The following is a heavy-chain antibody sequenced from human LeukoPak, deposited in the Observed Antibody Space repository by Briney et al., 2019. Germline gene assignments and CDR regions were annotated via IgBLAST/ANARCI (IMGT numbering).Heavy chain of an antibody. J-gene: IGHJ3*02. Sequence: ASVKVSCKASGYTFTSYDINWVRQATGQGLEWMGWMNPNSGNTGYAQKFQGRVTITRNTSISTAYMELSSLRSEDTAVYYCARGSVTDDAFDIWGQGTMVTVSS. CDR3: ARGSVTDDAFDI. D-gene: IGHD2-21*02. CDR2: MNPNSGNT. CDR1: GYTFTSYD. V-gene: IGHV1-8*03.